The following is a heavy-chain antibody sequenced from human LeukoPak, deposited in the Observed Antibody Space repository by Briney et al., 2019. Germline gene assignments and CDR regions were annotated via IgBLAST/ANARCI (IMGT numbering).Heavy chain of an antibody. Sequence: SETLSLTCTVSGDSISSGDYYWTWIRQTPGKGLEWIGYKYYDGNSGNTNYNPSLESRVTISVDTSKNHVSLNLTSVTAADTAVYYCVRPESAGTKYRFDYWGQGALVTVSS. D-gene: IGHD1-1*01. CDR1: GDSISSGDYY. CDR3: VRPESAGTKYRFDY. CDR2: KYYDGNSGNT. J-gene: IGHJ4*02. V-gene: IGHV4-61*03.